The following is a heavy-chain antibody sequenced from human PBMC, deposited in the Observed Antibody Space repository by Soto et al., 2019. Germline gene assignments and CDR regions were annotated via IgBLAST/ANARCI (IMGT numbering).Heavy chain of an antibody. V-gene: IGHV3-11*06. CDR3: ARDPMGRGVPLDY. CDR2: VSSDGGFT. J-gene: IGHJ4*02. Sequence: PGGSLRLSCAASGFTFSDYYMRWIRQVPGRGLECLSYVSSDGGFTHYADSVQGRFTISRDNTKNSLFLEMKGLRAEDTALYFCARDPMGRGVPLDYWGPGTLVTVSS. CDR1: GFTFSDYY. D-gene: IGHD3-10*01.